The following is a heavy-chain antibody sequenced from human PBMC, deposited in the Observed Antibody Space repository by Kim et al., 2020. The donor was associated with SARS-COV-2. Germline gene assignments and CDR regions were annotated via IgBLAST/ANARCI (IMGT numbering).Heavy chain of an antibody. J-gene: IGHJ4*02. V-gene: IGHV3-9*01. CDR3: VRGHGGTYYSHFDF. D-gene: IGHD1-26*01. Sequence: YADSVKGRFVVSRDNVNKTLYLHMSSLRPDDTAMYYCVRGHGGTYYSHFDFWGRGTLVSVSS.